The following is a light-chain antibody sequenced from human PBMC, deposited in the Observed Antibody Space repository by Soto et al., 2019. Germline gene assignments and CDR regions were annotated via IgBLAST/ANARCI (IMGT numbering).Light chain of an antibody. Sequence: IGMTQSPATLSVSPGERATLSCRASQNIYSNVAWYQQRPGQAPRLLIYRASTRATGIPARFSGSGSGTDFTLTISRLEPEDFAVYYCQQYGSWTFGQGTKADIK. CDR1: QNIYSN. CDR3: QQYGSWT. V-gene: IGKV3-15*01. CDR2: RAS. J-gene: IGKJ1*01.